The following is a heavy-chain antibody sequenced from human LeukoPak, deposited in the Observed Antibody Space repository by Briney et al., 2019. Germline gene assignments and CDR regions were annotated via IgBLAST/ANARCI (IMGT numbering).Heavy chain of an antibody. CDR1: GFTFSGYS. D-gene: IGHD4-17*01. J-gene: IGHJ4*02. Sequence: GGSLRLSCAASGFTFSGYSMNWVRQAPGKGLEWVSSISSSSRYIYYADSVKGRFTISRDNAKNSLYLQMNSLRAEDTAVYYCARVFYSRGMTTYFLDYWGQETLVTVSS. V-gene: IGHV3-21*01. CDR3: ARVFYSRGMTTYFLDY. CDR2: ISSSSRYI.